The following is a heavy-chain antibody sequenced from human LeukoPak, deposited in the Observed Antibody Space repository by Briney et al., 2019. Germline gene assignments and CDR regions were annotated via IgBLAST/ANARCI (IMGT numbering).Heavy chain of an antibody. CDR2: ISGSGGST. D-gene: IGHD5-12*01. J-gene: IGHJ4*02. CDR1: GCTFSSYA. Sequence: PGGSLRLSCAASGCTFSSYAMSWVRQAPGKGLEWVSAISGSGGSTYYADSVKGRFTISRDNSKHTLYLQMNSLRAEDTAVYYCAKERAVYSGYGYFDYWGQGPLVTVSS. CDR3: AKERAVYSGYGYFDY. V-gene: IGHV3-23*01.